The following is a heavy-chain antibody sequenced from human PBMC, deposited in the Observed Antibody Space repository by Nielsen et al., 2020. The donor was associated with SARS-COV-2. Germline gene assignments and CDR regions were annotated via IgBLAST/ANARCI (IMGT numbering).Heavy chain of an antibody. CDR1: GYTFTSYY. J-gene: IGHJ4*02. V-gene: IGHV1-46*01. CDR2: INPSGDST. D-gene: IGHD4-11*01. CDR3: ARVPTYSNYSYYFDY. Sequence: ASVKVSCKASGYTFTSYYMHWVRQAPGQGLEWMGIINPSGDSTIYAQRFQGRVTMTRDTSTSTVYMDLSSLRSEDTAVYYCARVPTYSNYSYYFDYWGQGTLVTVSS.